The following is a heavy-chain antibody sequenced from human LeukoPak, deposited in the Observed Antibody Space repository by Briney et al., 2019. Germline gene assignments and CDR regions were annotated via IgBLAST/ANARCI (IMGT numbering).Heavy chain of an antibody. CDR3: ARLHAVPRSLYDFWSGYPVHAFDI. J-gene: IGHJ3*02. CDR1: GGSISSYY. Sequence: PSETLSLTCTVSGGSISSYYWSWIRQPPGKGLEWIGYIYTSGSTNYNPSLKSRVTISVDTSKNQFSLKLSSVTAADAAVYYCARLHAVPRSLYDFWSGYPVHAFDIWGQGTMVTVSS. D-gene: IGHD3-3*01. CDR2: IYTSGST. V-gene: IGHV4-4*09.